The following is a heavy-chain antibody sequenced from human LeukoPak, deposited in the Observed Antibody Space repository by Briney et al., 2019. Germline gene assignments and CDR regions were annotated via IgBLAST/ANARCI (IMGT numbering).Heavy chain of an antibody. Sequence: ASVKVSCKASGYTFTSYGISWVRQAPGQGLEWMGCISAYNGNTNYAQKLQGRVTMTRDTSTSTVYMELSSLRSEDTAVYYCARDQRYYDSSGHLDYWGQGTLVTVSS. CDR3: ARDQRYYDSSGHLDY. CDR2: ISAYNGNT. J-gene: IGHJ4*02. V-gene: IGHV1-18*01. D-gene: IGHD3-22*01. CDR1: GYTFTSYG.